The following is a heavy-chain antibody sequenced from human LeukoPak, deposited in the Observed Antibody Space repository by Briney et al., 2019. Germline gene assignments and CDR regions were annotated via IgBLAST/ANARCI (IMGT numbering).Heavy chain of an antibody. J-gene: IGHJ4*02. CDR1: GFTVSSNY. Sequence: GGSLRLSCAASGFTVSSNYMSWVRQAPGKGLEWVSVIYSGGSTYYADSVKGRFTISRDNAKNSLYLQMNSLRAEDTAVYYCAREGGVVVPFDYWGQGTLVTVSS. D-gene: IGHD3-22*01. V-gene: IGHV3-53*01. CDR3: AREGGVVVPFDY. CDR2: IYSGGST.